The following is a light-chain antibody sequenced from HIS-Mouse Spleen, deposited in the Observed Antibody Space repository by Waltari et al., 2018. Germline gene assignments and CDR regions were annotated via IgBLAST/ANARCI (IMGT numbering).Light chain of an antibody. CDR1: SSDDGSYNL. CDR3: CSYAGSSTWV. V-gene: IGLV2-23*01. CDR2: EGS. Sequence: QSALTQPASVSGSPGQSITISCTGPSSDDGSYNLVPWYQQHPGKAPKLMIYEGSKRPSGVSNRFSGSKSGNTASLTISGLQAEDEADYYCCSYAGSSTWVFGGGTKLTVL. J-gene: IGLJ3*02.